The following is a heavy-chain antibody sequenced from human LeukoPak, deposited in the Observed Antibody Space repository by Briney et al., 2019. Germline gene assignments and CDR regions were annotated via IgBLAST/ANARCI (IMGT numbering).Heavy chain of an antibody. D-gene: IGHD6-13*01. J-gene: IGHJ3*02. CDR3: AREKTRLAAGDAFDI. CDR2: ISTNNGNT. V-gene: IGHV1-18*01. CDR1: GYTFSTYG. Sequence: GASVTVSCKRSGYTFSTYGISWVRQAPGQGLEWMGWISTNNGNTYYALKLQGRVTMTTDTSTSTAYMELRSLRSDDTAVYYCAREKTRLAAGDAFDIWGQGTMVTVSS.